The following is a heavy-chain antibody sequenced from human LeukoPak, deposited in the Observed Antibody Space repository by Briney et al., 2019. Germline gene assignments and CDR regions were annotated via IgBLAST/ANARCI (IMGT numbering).Heavy chain of an antibody. J-gene: IGHJ5*02. V-gene: IGHV1-69*01. D-gene: IGHD2-15*01. CDR2: IIPIFGTA. Sequence: SAKVSCKASGGTFSSYAISWVRQAPGQGLEWMGGIIPIFGTANYAQKFQGRVTITADESTSTAYMELSSLRSEDTAVYYCARTKRTTLSWFDPWGQGTLVTVSS. CDR1: GGTFSSYA. CDR3: ARTKRTTLSWFDP.